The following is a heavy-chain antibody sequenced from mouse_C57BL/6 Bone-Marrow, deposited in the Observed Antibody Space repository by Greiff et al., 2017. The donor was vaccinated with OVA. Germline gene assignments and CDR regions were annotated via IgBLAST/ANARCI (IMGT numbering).Heavy chain of an antibody. D-gene: IGHD2-5*01. CDR3: ARADCYYSSYY. Sequence: QVQLQQSGAELAKPGASVKMSCKASGYTFTSYWMHWVKQRPGQGLEWIGYINPSSGYTKYNQKFKDKATLTANKSSITVYMQLSSLTYEDSAVYYCARADCYYSSYYWGQGTTLTVSS. CDR1: GYTFTSYW. CDR2: INPSSGYT. J-gene: IGHJ2*01. V-gene: IGHV1-7*01.